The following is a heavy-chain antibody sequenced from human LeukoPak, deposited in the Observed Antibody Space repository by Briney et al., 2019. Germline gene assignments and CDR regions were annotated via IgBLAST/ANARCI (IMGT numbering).Heavy chain of an antibody. D-gene: IGHD3-10*01. V-gene: IGHV4-31*03. J-gene: IGHJ6*04. Sequence: SETLSLTCTVSGGSISSGGYYWSWIRQHPGKGLEWIGYIYYSGSTYYNPSLKSRVTISVDTSKNQFSLELSSVTAADTAVYYCARDEYYGPYGMDVWGKGTTVTVSS. CDR2: IYYSGST. CDR3: ARDEYYGPYGMDV. CDR1: GGSISSGGYY.